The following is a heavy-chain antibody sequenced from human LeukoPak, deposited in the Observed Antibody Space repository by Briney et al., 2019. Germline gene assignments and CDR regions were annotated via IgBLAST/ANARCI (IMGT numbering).Heavy chain of an antibody. CDR1: GGSISSFY. Sequence: PSETLSLTCTVSGGSISSFYWSWIRQPAGKGLEWIGRIYSSGNTNYNPSLKSRVTISVDTSKNQFSLKLSSVTAADTAVYYCARGLYDFWSGYYYYYYMDVWGKGTTVTVSS. D-gene: IGHD3-3*01. J-gene: IGHJ6*03. CDR2: IYSSGNT. V-gene: IGHV4-4*07. CDR3: ARGLYDFWSGYYYYYYMDV.